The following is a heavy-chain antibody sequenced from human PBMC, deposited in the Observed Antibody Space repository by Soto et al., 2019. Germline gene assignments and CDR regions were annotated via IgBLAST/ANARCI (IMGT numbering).Heavy chain of an antibody. J-gene: IGHJ4*02. Sequence: ASVKVSSKASGYTFTSYGISWVRQAPGQGLEWMGWISAYNGNTNYAQKLQGRVTMTTDTSTSTAYMELRSLRSDDTAVYYCARASVVVITSAPYYFDYWGQGTLGTVSS. CDR3: ARASVVVITSAPYYFDY. V-gene: IGHV1-18*04. CDR2: ISAYNGNT. CDR1: GYTFTSYG. D-gene: IGHD3-22*01.